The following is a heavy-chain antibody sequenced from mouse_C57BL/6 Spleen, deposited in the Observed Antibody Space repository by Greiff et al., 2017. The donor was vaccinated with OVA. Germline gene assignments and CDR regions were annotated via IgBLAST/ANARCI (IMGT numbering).Heavy chain of an antibody. CDR2: IHPNSGST. CDR3: ASTTVVDYFDY. CDR1: GYTFTSYW. J-gene: IGHJ2*01. Sequence: LQQPGAELVKPGASVKLSCKASGYTFTSYWMHWVKQRPGQGLEWIGMIHPNSGSTNYNEKFKSKATQTVDKSSSTAYMQLSSLTSEDSAVYYCASTTVVDYFDYWGQGTTLTVSS. V-gene: IGHV1-64*01. D-gene: IGHD1-1*01.